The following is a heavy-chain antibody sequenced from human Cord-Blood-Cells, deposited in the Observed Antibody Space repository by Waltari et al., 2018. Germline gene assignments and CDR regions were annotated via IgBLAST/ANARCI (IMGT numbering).Heavy chain of an antibody. Sequence: QVQLVQSGAEGKTPGASVKVSCKVSGYTLPELPLLWVRQAPGKGLEWMGGFDPEDGETIYAQKFQGRVTMTEDTSTDTAYMELSSLRSEDTAVYYCATGDYSNYYYYGMDVWGQGTTVTVSS. CDR2: FDPEDGET. V-gene: IGHV1-24*01. CDR3: ATGDYSNYYYYGMDV. J-gene: IGHJ6*02. CDR1: GYTLPELP. D-gene: IGHD4-4*01.